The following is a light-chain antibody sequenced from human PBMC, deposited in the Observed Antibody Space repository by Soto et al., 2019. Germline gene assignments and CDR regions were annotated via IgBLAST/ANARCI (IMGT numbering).Light chain of an antibody. CDR3: QQYNNWPPTRNT. Sequence: EIVLTQSPGILSLSPGERATLSCRASQTVSDNYFAWYQQKPGQAPRLLIFGASTRATGIPARFSGSGSGTEFTLTISSLQSEDFAVYYCQQYNNWPPTRNTFGQGTKVDIK. V-gene: IGKV3-15*01. J-gene: IGKJ1*01. CDR2: GAS. CDR1: QTVSDN.